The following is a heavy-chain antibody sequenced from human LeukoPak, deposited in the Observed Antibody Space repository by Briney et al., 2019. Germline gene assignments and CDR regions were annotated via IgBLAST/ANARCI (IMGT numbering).Heavy chain of an antibody. CDR1: GFTFSSYE. CDR3: AREGTGMVSFDY. V-gene: IGHV3-48*03. D-gene: IGHD5-18*01. Sequence: HPGGSLRLSCAASGFTFSSYEMNWVRQAPGKRLEWVSYISSGGNTIYYADSVKGRFTISRDNAKNSLYLQMNSLRAEDTAVYYCAREGTGMVSFDYWGQGTLVTVSS. CDR2: ISSGGNTI. J-gene: IGHJ4*02.